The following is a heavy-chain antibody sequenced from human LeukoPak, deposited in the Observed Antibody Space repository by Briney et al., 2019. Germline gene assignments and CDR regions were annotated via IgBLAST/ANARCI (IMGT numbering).Heavy chain of an antibody. D-gene: IGHD4-17*01. Sequence: PGGSLRLSCAASGFTFSGSAMHWVRQASGKGLEWVGRIRSKANSYATAYAASVKGRFTISRDDSKNTAYLQMNSLKTEDTAVYYCTRHDYGDERDFDYWGQGTLVTVSS. V-gene: IGHV3-73*01. CDR3: TRHDYGDERDFDY. J-gene: IGHJ4*02. CDR2: IRSKANSYAT. CDR1: GFTFSGSA.